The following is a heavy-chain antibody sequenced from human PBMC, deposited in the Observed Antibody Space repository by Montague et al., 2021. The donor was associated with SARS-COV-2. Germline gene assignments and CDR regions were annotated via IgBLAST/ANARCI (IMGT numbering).Heavy chain of an antibody. CDR1: GGSISSYY. CDR2: IYYSGST. D-gene: IGHD1-26*01. J-gene: IGHJ2*01. CDR3: AREWDGYPSGYQYFDL. V-gene: IGHV4-59*13. Sequence: SETLSLTCTVSGGSISSYYWSWIRQPPGKALEWIGYIYYSGSTNYNPSLNSRVTISVDTSKNQFSLKLNSVTAADTAVDFCAREWDGYPSGYQYFDLWGRGTLVTVSS.